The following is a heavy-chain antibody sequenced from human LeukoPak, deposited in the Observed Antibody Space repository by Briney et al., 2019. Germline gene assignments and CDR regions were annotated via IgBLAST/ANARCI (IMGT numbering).Heavy chain of an antibody. V-gene: IGHV4-61*08. Sequence: SETLSLTCTVSGGSVSTDDYYWSWIRQPPGKGLEWIGYIHDSGSTNYNPSPKSRVTISVDASKNQFSLRLSSVSAADAAVYYCARDLVNWGQGTLVTVSS. J-gene: IGHJ4*02. D-gene: IGHD2-21*01. CDR2: IHDSGST. CDR1: GGSVSTDDYY. CDR3: ARDLVN.